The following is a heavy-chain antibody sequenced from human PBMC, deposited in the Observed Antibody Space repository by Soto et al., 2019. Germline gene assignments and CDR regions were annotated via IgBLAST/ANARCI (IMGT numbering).Heavy chain of an antibody. D-gene: IGHD6-19*01. Sequence: EVQLLESGGGLVQPGGSLRLSCAASGFTFSSYAMGWVRQAPGKGLEWVSAISGSGGSTYYADSVKGRFTISRDNSKNTLYLQMNSLRAEDTAVYYCAKDLLLGSSGWPDAFDIWGQGIMVTVSS. V-gene: IGHV3-23*01. CDR1: GFTFSSYA. CDR2: ISGSGGST. CDR3: AKDLLLGSSGWPDAFDI. J-gene: IGHJ3*02.